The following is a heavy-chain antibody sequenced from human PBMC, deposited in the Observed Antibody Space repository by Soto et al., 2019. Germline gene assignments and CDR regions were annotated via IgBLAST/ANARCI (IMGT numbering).Heavy chain of an antibody. CDR1: GFTFSSSA. Sequence: SVKVSCKTSGFTFSSSAVQWVRQARGQRLEWIGWLVVGTGNTNYAQKFQQRVTISSDRSTNTVSMELSSLTSEDTAVYYCATGAYCSGGSCSDYYYYYYGMDLWGQGTTVTVS. D-gene: IGHD2-15*01. CDR2: LVVGTGNT. V-gene: IGHV1-58*01. J-gene: IGHJ6*02. CDR3: ATGAYCSGGSCSDYYYYYYGMDL.